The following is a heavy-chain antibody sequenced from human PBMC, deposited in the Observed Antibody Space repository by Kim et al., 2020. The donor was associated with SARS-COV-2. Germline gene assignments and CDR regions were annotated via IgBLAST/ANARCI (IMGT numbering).Heavy chain of an antibody. CDR3: GRDKVFRGSYTRHYFY. CDR2: IWYDGSNK. D-gene: IGHD1-26*01. V-gene: IGHV3-33*01. J-gene: IGHJ4*01. CDR1: GFTFSSYG. Sequence: GGSLRLSCAASGFTFSSYGLHWVRQAPGKGLEWVGVIWYDGSNKYYADSVKGRFTISRDNSKNTLFLQMNSLRAEDTAVYCWGRDKVFRGSYTRHYFY.